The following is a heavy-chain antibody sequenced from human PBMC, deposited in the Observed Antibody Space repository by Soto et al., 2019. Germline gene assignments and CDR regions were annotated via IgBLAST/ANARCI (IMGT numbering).Heavy chain of an antibody. J-gene: IGHJ4*02. V-gene: IGHV1-18*01. D-gene: IGHD3-3*01. CDR3: ASTYDFWSGYHPFDY. Sequence: ASVKVSCKASGYTFTSYGISWVRQAPGQGLEWMGWISAYNGNTNYAQKLQGRVTMTTDTSTSTAYMELRSLRSDDTAVYYCASTYDFWSGYHPFDYWGQGTLVTVSS. CDR1: GYTFTSYG. CDR2: ISAYNGNT.